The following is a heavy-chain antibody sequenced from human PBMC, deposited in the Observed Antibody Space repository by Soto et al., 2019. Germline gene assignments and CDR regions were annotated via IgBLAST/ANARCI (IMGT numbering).Heavy chain of an antibody. J-gene: IGHJ4*02. CDR2: IYPDNSET. D-gene: IGHD3-9*01. V-gene: IGHV5-51*01. CDR1: GYSFRRYTRYC. Sequence: PGESLKISCKGSGYSFRRYTRYCFGWVRQVPGRGLEWMGNIYPDNSETIYSPSFRGQVTISADKYITTAFLEWNSLKDSDTAVVYCAARGGRDWFDYWGQGTLVTVSS. CDR3: AARGGRDWFDY.